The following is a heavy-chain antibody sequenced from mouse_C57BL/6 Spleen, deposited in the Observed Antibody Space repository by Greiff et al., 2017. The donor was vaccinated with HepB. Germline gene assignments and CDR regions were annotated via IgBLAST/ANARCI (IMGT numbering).Heavy chain of an antibody. Sequence: EVQLQQSGPELVKPGASVKISCKASGYTFTDYYMNWVKQSHGKSLEWIGDINPNNGGTSYNQKFKGKATLTVDKSSSTAYMELRSLTSEDSAVYYCASPITTVVATDWYFDVWGTGTTVTVSS. J-gene: IGHJ1*03. D-gene: IGHD1-1*01. CDR2: INPNNGGT. V-gene: IGHV1-26*01. CDR1: GYTFTDYY. CDR3: ASPITTVVATDWYFDV.